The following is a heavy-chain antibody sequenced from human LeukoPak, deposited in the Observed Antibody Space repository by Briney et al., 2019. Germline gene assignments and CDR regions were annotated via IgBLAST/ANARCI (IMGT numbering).Heavy chain of an antibody. CDR1: GGSISS. CDR2: IYFSGST. V-gene: IGHV4-61*08. CDR3: ARGVVAAPQTFDY. Sequence: SETLSLTCTVSGGSISSFYWSWFYWSWIRQPSGKGQKWIGYIYFSGSTNYNPSLKSRVTISVDTSKNQFSLKLSSVTAADTAVYYCARGVVAAPQTFDYWGQGTLVTVSS. D-gene: IGHD2-15*01. J-gene: IGHJ4*02.